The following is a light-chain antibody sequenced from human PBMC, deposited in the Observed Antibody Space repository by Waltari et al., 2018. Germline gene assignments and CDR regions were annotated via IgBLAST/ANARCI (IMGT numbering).Light chain of an antibody. V-gene: IGKV3-15*01. CDR1: QGLTTN. J-gene: IGKJ2*01. CDR3: HQYNDGPPFN. Sequence: EIVMTQSPATLSVSPGERAILSCRASQGLTTNLAWYQQKPGQAPRLLIYGASTRATDIPARFSGSGSGTEFTLTISSLQSEDCAVYYCHQYNDGPPFNFGQGTKLEIK. CDR2: GAS.